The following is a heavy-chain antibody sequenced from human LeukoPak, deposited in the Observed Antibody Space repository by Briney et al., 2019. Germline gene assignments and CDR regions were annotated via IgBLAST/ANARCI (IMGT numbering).Heavy chain of an antibody. CDR2: INHSGST. V-gene: IGHV4-34*01. CDR3: ARGPRLRYFDWFFDY. Sequence: SETLSLTCAVYSGSFSGYYWSWIRQPPGKGLEWIGEINHSGSTNYNPSLKSRVTISVDTSKNQFSLKLSSVTAADTAVYYCARGPRLRYFDWFFDYWGQGTLVTVSS. D-gene: IGHD3-9*01. CDR1: SGSFSGYY. J-gene: IGHJ4*02.